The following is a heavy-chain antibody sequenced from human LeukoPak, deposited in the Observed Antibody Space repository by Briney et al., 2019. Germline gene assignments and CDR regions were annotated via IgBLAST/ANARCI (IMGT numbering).Heavy chain of an antibody. Sequence: GGSLRLSCAASGFTFSSYAMSWVRQAPGKGLEWVANIKQDGSEKYYVDSVKGRFTISRDNAKNSLYLQMNTLRAEDTAMYYCAKDAQPRSRWFDPWGQGTLVTISS. CDR1: GFTFSSYA. CDR2: IKQDGSEK. CDR3: AKDAQPRSRWFDP. J-gene: IGHJ5*02. V-gene: IGHV3-7*03. D-gene: IGHD3-16*01.